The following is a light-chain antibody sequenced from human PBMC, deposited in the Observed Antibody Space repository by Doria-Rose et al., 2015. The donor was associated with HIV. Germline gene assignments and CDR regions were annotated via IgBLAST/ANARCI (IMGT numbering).Light chain of an antibody. CDR2: DAS. CDR3: QQFDSFPRT. J-gene: IGKJ1*01. Sequence: DIQVTQSPSFLSASVGVRVTITCRASQGISRYLAWYQQKPGKATTLLIFDASTLQSGVPSRFSGSGSGTEFTLTISSLQPEDFATYYCQQFDSFPRTFGQGTKVELK. V-gene: IGKV1-9*01. CDR1: QGISRY.